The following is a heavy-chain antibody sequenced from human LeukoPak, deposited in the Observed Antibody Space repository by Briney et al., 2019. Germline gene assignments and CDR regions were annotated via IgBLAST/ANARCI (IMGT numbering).Heavy chain of an antibody. J-gene: IGHJ4*02. CDR2: ISGRGDST. CDR1: GFTFSNYA. CDR3: ATNPKAGLHHV. Sequence: PGGSLRLSCAASGFTFSNYAMSWVRQAPRKGLEWVSTISGRGDSTYYVDSVKGRFTISRDNSKNTLYLQMNSLRAEDTAVYYCATNPKAGLHHVWGQGTLVTVSS. V-gene: IGHV3-23*01.